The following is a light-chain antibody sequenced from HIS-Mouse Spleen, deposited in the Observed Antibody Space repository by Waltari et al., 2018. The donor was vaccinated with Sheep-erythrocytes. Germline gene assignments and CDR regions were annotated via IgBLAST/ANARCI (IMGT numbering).Light chain of an antibody. Sequence: DLQMTQSPSSLSASVGDRVTITGRASQGISNYLAWYQQKPGKVPKLLIYAASTLQSGVLSRFSGSGSGTDFTLTISSLQPEDVATYYCQQYNNWPPWTFGQGTKVEIK. V-gene: IGKV1-27*01. CDR1: QGISNY. J-gene: IGKJ1*01. CDR3: QQYNNWPPWT. CDR2: AAS.